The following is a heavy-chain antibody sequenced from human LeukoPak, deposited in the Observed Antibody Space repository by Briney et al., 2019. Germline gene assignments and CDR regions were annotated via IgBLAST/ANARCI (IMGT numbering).Heavy chain of an antibody. CDR2: INPNSGGT. V-gene: IGHV1-2*02. CDR1: GYTFTGYY. D-gene: IGHD5-18*01. CDR3: ARVQLWPPGLDY. Sequence: ASVKVSCKASGYTFTGYYMHWVRQASGQGLEWMGWINPNSGGTNYAQKFQGRVTMTRDTSISTAYMELSRLRSDDTAVYYCARVQLWPPGLDYWGQGTLVTVSS. J-gene: IGHJ4*02.